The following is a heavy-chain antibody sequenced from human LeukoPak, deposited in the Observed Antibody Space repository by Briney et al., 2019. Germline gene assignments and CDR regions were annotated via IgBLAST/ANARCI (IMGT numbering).Heavy chain of an antibody. CDR1: GYTFTKFG. CDR2: ISPYNDNT. D-gene: IGHD3-22*01. V-gene: IGHV1-18*01. J-gene: IGHJ4*02. CDR3: AREGGNYYDSSGYYLDY. Sequence: ASVKVSCKASGYTFTKFGISWVRQAPGQEFEWMGWISPYNDNTNYAKKFQGRVTMTRDTSTSTVYMELSSLRSEDTAVYYCAREGGNYYDSSGYYLDYWGQGTLVTVSS.